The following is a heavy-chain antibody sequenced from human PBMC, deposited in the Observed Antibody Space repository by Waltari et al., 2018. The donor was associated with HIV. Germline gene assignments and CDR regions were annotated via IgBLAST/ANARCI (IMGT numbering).Heavy chain of an antibody. D-gene: IGHD7-27*01. Sequence: QLQLQESGPGLVKPSETLSLTCTVSGGSISTSSYYWGWIRQPPGKGLESIGNIYYRGNTFYTSALNSRVTMSVDTSRNQFSLNLSSVTAADTAVYYCARVARRGLVWGSPWYYGMDVWGQGTTVTVSS. CDR2: IYYRGNT. CDR1: GGSISTSSYY. V-gene: IGHV4-39*01. J-gene: IGHJ6*02. CDR3: ARVARRGLVWGSPWYYGMDV.